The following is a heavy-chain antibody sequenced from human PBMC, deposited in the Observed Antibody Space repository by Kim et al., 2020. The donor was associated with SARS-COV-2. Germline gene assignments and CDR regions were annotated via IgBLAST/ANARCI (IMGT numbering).Heavy chain of an antibody. J-gene: IGHJ4*02. V-gene: IGHV3-30*18. CDR2: ISYDGSNK. D-gene: IGHD2-2*01. CDR1: GFTFSSYG. CDR3: AKDLGSTSCLDY. Sequence: GGSLRLSCAASGFTFSSYGMHWVRQAPGKGLEWVAVISYDGSNKYYADSVKGRFTISRDNSKNTLYLQMNSLRAEDTAVYYCAKDLGSTSCLDYWGQGTLVTVSS.